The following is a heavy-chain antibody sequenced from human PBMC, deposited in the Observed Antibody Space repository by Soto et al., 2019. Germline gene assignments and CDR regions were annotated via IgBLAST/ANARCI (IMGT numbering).Heavy chain of an antibody. CDR2: IGVGGGDR. CDR3: ARVRFGALV. CDR1: GFTFSSYA. V-gene: IGHV3-23*01. Sequence: EVQLLESGGGLVQPGGSLRLCCAASGFTFSSYAMSWVRQAPGKGLEWVSIIGVGGGDRYYPESVKGRFTISRDNSRDTLYLEMNSLRDEDTAVYYCARVRFGALVWGQGTLVTVSS. J-gene: IGHJ4*02. D-gene: IGHD3-10*01.